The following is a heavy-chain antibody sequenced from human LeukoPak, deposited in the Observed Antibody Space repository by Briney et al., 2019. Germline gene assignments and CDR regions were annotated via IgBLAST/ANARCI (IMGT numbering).Heavy chain of an antibody. D-gene: IGHD6-19*01. CDR2: ISYDGSNK. Sequence: PGGSLRLSCAASGFTFSSYAMHWVRQAPGKGLEWVAVISYDGSNKYYADSVKGRFTISRGNSKNTLYLQMNSLRAEDTAVYYCASDHSSGWPGSLDYWGQGTLVTVSS. V-gene: IGHV3-30-3*01. CDR1: GFTFSSYA. CDR3: ASDHSSGWPGSLDY. J-gene: IGHJ4*02.